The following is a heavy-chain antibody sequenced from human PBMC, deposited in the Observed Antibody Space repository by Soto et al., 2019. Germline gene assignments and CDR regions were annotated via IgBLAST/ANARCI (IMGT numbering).Heavy chain of an antibody. Sequence: HPGGSLRLSCAASGFILENFAMSWVRQAPGKGMEWVSAISGSGGTTYNADSVKGRFTFIRDNSKNTLYRQMNSLRAEDTAVYFCAKYYYDDGGRSLDYWGQGTLVTVSS. CDR1: GFILENFA. D-gene: IGHD3-22*01. CDR2: ISGSGGTT. CDR3: AKYYYDDGGRSLDY. J-gene: IGHJ4*02. V-gene: IGHV3-23*01.